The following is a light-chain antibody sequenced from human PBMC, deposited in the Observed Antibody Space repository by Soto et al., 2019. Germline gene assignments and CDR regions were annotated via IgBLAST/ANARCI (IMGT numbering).Light chain of an antibody. CDR3: QQYSSTPRT. V-gene: IGKV4-1*01. CDR1: QSVFCSSNNRNC. J-gene: IGKJ1*01. Sequence: DIVMTQSPDSLAVSLGERATINCKSSQSVFCSSNNRNCLAWYQQKPGQPPKLLIYWASTRESGVPDRFSGSGSGTDFTLPISSLQAEDVAVYYCQQYSSTPRTFGQGTKVEIK. CDR2: WAS.